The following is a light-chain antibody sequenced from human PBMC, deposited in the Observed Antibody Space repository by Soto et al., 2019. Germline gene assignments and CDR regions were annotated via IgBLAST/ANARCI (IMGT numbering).Light chain of an antibody. J-gene: IGLJ3*02. CDR2: DVS. CDR1: SSDVGIYNY. CDR3: CSYAGSYTFVV. Sequence: SALTQPRSVSGSPGQSVTISCTGTSSDVGIYNYVSWYQHHPGKAPKLMIYDVSKRPSGVPDRFSGSKSGNTASLTISGLQAEDEADYYCCSYAGSYTFVVFGGGTKLTVL. V-gene: IGLV2-11*01.